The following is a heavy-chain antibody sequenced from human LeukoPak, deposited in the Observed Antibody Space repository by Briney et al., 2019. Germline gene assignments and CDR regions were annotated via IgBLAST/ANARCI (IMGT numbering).Heavy chain of an antibody. Sequence: GASVKVSCKASGGTFSSYAISWVRQAPGQGLEWMGGIIPIFGTANYAQKFQGRVTITADKSTSTAYMELSSLRSEDTAVYYCAREVGYNPKAFDIWGQGTMVTVSS. CDR2: IIPIFGTA. V-gene: IGHV1-69*06. CDR1: GGTFSSYA. D-gene: IGHD5-24*01. CDR3: AREVGYNPKAFDI. J-gene: IGHJ3*02.